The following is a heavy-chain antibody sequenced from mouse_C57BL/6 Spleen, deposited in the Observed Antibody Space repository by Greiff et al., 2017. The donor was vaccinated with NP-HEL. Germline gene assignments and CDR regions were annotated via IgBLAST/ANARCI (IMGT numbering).Heavy chain of an antibody. J-gene: IGHJ3*01. CDR3: ARGANYYGSTPWFAY. CDR1: GFTFSDYY. V-gene: IGHV5-16*01. Sequence: EVKLVESEGGLVQPGSSMKLSCTASGFTFSDYYMAWVRQVPEKGLEWVANINYDGSSTYYLDSLKSRFIISRDNAKNILYLQMSSLKSEDTATYYCARGANYYGSTPWFAYWGQGTLVTVSA. D-gene: IGHD1-1*01. CDR2: INYDGSST.